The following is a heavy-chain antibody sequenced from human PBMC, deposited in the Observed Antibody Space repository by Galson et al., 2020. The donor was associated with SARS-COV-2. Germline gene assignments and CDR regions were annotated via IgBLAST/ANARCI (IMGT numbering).Heavy chain of an antibody. CDR1: GFTFSSYS. J-gene: IGHJ6*03. V-gene: IGHV3-21*01. CDR2: ISSSSYI. D-gene: IGHD1-26*01. Sequence: NSGGSLRLSCAASGFTFSSYSMNWVRQAPGTGLEWVSYISSSSYIYYADSVKGRFTISRDNAKNSLYLQMNSLRAEDTAVYYCARGGIVGATGVYYYYMDVWGKGTTVTVSS. CDR3: ARGGIVGATGVYYYYMDV.